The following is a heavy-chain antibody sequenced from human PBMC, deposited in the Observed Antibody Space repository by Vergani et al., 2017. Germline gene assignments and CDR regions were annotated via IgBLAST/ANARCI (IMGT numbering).Heavy chain of an antibody. CDR2: ISSSSSYI. CDR1: GFTFSDYY. CDR3: AREGSQGSSSRGGFDY. D-gene: IGHD6-13*01. Sequence: QVQLVESGGGLVKPGGSLRLSCAASGFTFSDYYMSWIRQAPGKGLEWVSYISSSSSYINYADSVKGRFTISRDNAKNSLYLQMNSLRAEDTAVYYCAREGSQGSSSRGGFDYWGQGTLVTVSS. V-gene: IGHV3-11*06. J-gene: IGHJ4*02.